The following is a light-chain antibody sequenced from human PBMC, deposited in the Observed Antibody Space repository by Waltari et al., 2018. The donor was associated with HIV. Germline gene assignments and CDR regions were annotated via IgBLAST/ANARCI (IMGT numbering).Light chain of an antibody. V-gene: IGLV2-14*01. CDR1: ISDVGRYNY. CDR3: SSYTINNDYV. J-gene: IGLJ1*01. Sequence: QSALTQPASVSGSPGPSITISCTGTISDVGRYNYFSWYQHHPGTAPKLMIYEVLNRPSGISNRFSGSKSGNTASLTISGLQAEDEADYYCSSYTINNDYVFGTGTRVTVL. CDR2: EVL.